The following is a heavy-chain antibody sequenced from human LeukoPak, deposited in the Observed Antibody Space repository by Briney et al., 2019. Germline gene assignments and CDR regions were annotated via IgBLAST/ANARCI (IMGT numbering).Heavy chain of an antibody. Sequence: SETLSLTCAVYGGSFSGYYWSWIRQPPGKGLEWIGEINHSGSTNYNPSLKSRVTISVDTSKNQFSLKLSSVTAADTAVYYCARSPYYDFWSGYYTHAFDIWGQGTMVTASS. CDR3: ARSPYYDFWSGYYTHAFDI. J-gene: IGHJ3*02. V-gene: IGHV4-34*01. D-gene: IGHD3-3*01. CDR2: INHSGST. CDR1: GGSFSGYY.